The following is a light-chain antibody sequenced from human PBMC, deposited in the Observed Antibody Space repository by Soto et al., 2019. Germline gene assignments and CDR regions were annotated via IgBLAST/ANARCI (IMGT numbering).Light chain of an antibody. CDR1: QSVSSSY. V-gene: IGKV3-20*01. J-gene: IGKJ5*01. CDR2: GAS. Sequence: EVGLTQSPGTLSLSPGEGATLSCRASQSVSSSYIAWYQQRPGQTPSLLIYGASTRATGIPDRFSGSGSGTHFTLTISRLEPGDFAVYYCQHFGGTTFTFGQGTRLEIK. CDR3: QHFGGTTFT.